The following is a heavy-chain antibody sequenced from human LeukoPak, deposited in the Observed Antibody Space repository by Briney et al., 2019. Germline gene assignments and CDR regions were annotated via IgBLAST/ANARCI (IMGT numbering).Heavy chain of an antibody. J-gene: IGHJ4*02. D-gene: IGHD1-14*01. CDR2: TDGSNK. Sequence: GGSLRLSCAVSGFTFTIYAVHWVRQAPGKGLEWVAVTDGSNKYYADSVKGRFTISSDNSKNTLYLQMNSLRGEVTAVYYCAKDLIAGPPDYFDYWGQGTLVTVSS. V-gene: IGHV3-30-3*01. CDR3: AKDLIAGPPDYFDY. CDR1: GFTFTIYA.